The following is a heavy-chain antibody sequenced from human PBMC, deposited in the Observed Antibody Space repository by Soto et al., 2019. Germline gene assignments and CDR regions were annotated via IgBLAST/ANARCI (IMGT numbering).Heavy chain of an antibody. V-gene: IGHV3-33*01. D-gene: IGHD6-13*01. J-gene: IGHJ5*02. CDR2: IWYDGSNK. Sequence: QVQLVESGGGVVQPGRSLRLSCAASGFTFSSYGMHWVRQAPGKGLEWVAVIWYDGSNKYYADSVKGRFTISRDNSKNTLYLQMNSLRAEDTAVYYCARNGIAAAAPAEWSYGWFDPWGQGTLVTVSS. CDR3: ARNGIAAAAPAEWSYGWFDP. CDR1: GFTFSSYG.